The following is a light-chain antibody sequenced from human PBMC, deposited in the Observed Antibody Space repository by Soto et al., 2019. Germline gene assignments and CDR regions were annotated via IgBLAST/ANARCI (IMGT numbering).Light chain of an antibody. V-gene: IGKV1-39*01. J-gene: IGKJ1*01. CDR1: QSISSY. Sequence: DIQMTQSPSSLSASVGDRVTITCRASQSISSYLNWYQQKPGKAPKLLIYAASSLESGVPSRFSGSGSGTEFTLIISGLQPDDYATYYCQQYTNTNNPWMFGQGTKVDIK. CDR2: AAS. CDR3: QQYTNTNNPWM.